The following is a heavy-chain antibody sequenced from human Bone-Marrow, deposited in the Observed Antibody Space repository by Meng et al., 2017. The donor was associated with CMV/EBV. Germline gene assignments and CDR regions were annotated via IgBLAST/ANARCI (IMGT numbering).Heavy chain of an antibody. CDR3: ARGRGGLYYYYYGMDV. V-gene: IGHV3-48*04. CDR1: GFTFSSYW. D-gene: IGHD3-16*01. CDR2: ISSSSSTI. J-gene: IGHJ6*02. Sequence: GESLKISCAASGFTFSSYWMHWVRQAPGKGLEWVSYISSSSSTIYYADSVKGRFTISRDNAKNSLYLQMNSLRAEDTAVYYCARGRGGLYYYYYGMDVWGQGTTVTVSS.